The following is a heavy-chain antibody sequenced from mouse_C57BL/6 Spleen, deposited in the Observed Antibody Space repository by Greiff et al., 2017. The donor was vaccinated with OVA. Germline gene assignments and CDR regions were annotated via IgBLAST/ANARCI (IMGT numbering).Heavy chain of an antibody. J-gene: IGHJ2*01. CDR1: GFNIKDDY. D-gene: IGHD2-1*01. V-gene: IGHV14-4*01. CDR2: IDPENGDT. Sequence: EVKLMESGAGFVRPGASVKLSCTASGFNIKDDYMHLVKQRPEQGLEWIGWIDPENGDTEYASKFQGKATITADTSSNTAYLQLSSLTSEDTAVYYCTRDYYGKRYFDYWGQGTTLTVSS. CDR3: TRDYYGKRYFDY.